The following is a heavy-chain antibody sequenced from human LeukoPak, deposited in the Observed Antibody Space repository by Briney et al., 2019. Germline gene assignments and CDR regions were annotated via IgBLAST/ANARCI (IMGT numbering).Heavy chain of an antibody. CDR2: ISYDGSNK. D-gene: IGHD4-23*01. CDR1: GFTFSSYG. Sequence: PGRSLRLSCAASGFTFSSYGMHWVRQAPGKGLEWVAVISYDGSNKYYADSVKGRFTISRDNSKNTLYLQMNSLRAEDTAVYYCARAPTTVVTPSHYWGQGTLVTVSS. CDR3: ARAPTTVVTPSHY. V-gene: IGHV3-30*19. J-gene: IGHJ4*02.